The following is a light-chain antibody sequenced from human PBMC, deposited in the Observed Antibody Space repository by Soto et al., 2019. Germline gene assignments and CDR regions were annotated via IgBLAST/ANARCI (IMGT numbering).Light chain of an antibody. CDR2: AAS. V-gene: IGKV1-39*01. Sequence: DIHMTQSPSSLSASVGDSVTITCRASQSISYSLNWYQHKPGKAPNVLIYAASSLQSGVPSRFRGSGSGTDSTLTITSLQLEDFATYYCQQGYSTPRTFGQGTKVEI. CDR1: QSISYS. CDR3: QQGYSTPRT. J-gene: IGKJ1*01.